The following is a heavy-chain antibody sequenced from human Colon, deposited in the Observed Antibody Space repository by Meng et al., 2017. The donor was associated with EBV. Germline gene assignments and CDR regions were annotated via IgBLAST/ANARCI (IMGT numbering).Heavy chain of an antibody. CDR1: GHSISSGSNS. CDR2: IYSSGNT. V-gene: IGHV4-30-4*01. CDR3: ARDRARLIKYVCFDP. J-gene: IGHJ5*02. D-gene: IGHD3-10*01. Sequence: QRQCAAPVLLKPSDTLSLTGTIVGHSISSGSNSRKWFRQPPGKGLEWIGCIYSSGNTFYNPSPHSRVTMSVDTSKNQFSLKLTSVNAADTAVYYCARDRARLIKYVCFDPWGQGTLVTVSS.